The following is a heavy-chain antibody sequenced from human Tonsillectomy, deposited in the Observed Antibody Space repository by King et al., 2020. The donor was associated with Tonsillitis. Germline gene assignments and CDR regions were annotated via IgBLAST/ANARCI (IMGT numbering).Heavy chain of an antibody. D-gene: IGHD2-2*01. J-gene: IGHJ4*02. CDR2: IYHSGST. V-gene: IGHV4-38-2*02. CDR1: GYSISSGHY. Sequence: VQLQESGPGLVKPSETLSLTCTVSGYSISSGHYWGWIRQPPGKGLEWIGSIYHSGSTYYNPSLKSRVTISVDTSKNQFSLKLSSATAADTAVYYCARGGGIVVVPAAMGVVDYWGQGTLVTVSS. CDR3: ARGGGIVVVPAAMGVVDY.